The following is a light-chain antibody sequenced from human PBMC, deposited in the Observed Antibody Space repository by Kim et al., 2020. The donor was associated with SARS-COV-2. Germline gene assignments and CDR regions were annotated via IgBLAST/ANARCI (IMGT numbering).Light chain of an antibody. V-gene: IGKV1-17*03. J-gene: IGKJ4*01. CDR3: LQHNVYPLT. CDR2: AAS. CDR1: QAISNY. Sequence: ASGGDRVTITCRASQAISNYLAWFQQKPGKGPKRLIYAASSLQSGVPSRFSGSGSGTEFTLTISSLQPEDFATYFCLQHNVYPLTFGGGTKVDIK.